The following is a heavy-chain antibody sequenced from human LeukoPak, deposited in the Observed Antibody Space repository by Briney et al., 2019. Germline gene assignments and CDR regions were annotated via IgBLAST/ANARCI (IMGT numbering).Heavy chain of an antibody. CDR1: GYTFTGYY. CDR2: INPNSGGT. Sequence: GASVKVSCKASGYTFTGYYMHWVRQAPGQGLEWMGWINPNSGGTNYAQKFQGRVTMTRDTSISTAYMELSRLRSDDTAVYYCARQAAAGPTNYHYGMDVWGQGTTVTVSS. J-gene: IGHJ6*02. CDR3: ARQAAAGPTNYHYGMDV. V-gene: IGHV1-2*02. D-gene: IGHD6-13*01.